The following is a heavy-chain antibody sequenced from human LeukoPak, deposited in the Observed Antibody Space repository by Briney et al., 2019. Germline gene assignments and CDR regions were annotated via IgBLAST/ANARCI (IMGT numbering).Heavy chain of an antibody. CDR1: GFTFSHYW. D-gene: IGHD2-2*01. J-gene: IGHJ4*02. CDR3: ARVGHCSSTACFIDY. Sequence: GGSLRLSCAASGFTFSHYWMHWVRQAPGKGLVWVSRIESDGGRTDYADSLKGRFTISRDNAKNTLYLEMDSLRAEDTAVYYCARVGHCSSTACFIDYWGQGTLVTVSS. CDR2: IESDGGRT. V-gene: IGHV3-74*01.